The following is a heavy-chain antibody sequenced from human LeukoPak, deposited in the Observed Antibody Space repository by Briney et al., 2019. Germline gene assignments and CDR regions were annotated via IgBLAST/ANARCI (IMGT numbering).Heavy chain of an antibody. D-gene: IGHD6-13*01. J-gene: IGHJ4*02. V-gene: IGHV4-39*01. CDR1: GGSISSSGFY. CDR3: ARKKLVARGYFDS. Sequence: SETLSLTCTVSGGSISSSGFYWDWIRQSPGKGLEWIGSISRSGTTYYNPPLKSRVAIFVDTSKSQFSLKLSSVTAADTAVYYCARKKLVARGYFDSWGQGVLVTVSS. CDR2: ISRSGTT.